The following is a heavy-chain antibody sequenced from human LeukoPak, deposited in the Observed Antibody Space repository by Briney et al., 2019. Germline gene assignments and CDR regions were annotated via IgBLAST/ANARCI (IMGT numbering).Heavy chain of an antibody. Sequence: RASVKVSCKASGYTFTGYYMHWVRQAPGQGLEWMGWISPKSGGTIYPQKFQGRVTMTRDSSSSTAYMELSRLRSEDTAVYYCARDCRNWREAFDIWGQGTMVTVSS. CDR3: ARDCRNWREAFDI. D-gene: IGHD1-1*01. CDR2: ISPKSGGT. J-gene: IGHJ3*02. V-gene: IGHV1-2*02. CDR1: GYTFTGYY.